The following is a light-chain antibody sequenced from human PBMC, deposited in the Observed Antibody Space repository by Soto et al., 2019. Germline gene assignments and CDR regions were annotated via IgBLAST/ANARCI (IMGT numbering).Light chain of an antibody. V-gene: IGKV3-11*01. Sequence: ETVLKQSPATLSLSPGERATLSCRASQFISRSLAWYQQKPGQAPRLLIHDASDRATGIPGRFSGSGSGTDFTLTISSLEPEDFAVYYCQQHSNWPPITVGQGTRLESK. CDR2: DAS. CDR1: QFISRS. J-gene: IGKJ5*01. CDR3: QQHSNWPPIT.